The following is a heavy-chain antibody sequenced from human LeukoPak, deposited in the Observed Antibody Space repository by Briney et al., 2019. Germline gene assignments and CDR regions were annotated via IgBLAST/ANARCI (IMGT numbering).Heavy chain of an antibody. CDR1: GGSISINSNY. J-gene: IGHJ4*02. CDR3: AKSGGYGLIDY. D-gene: IGHD1-26*01. CDR2: FFYGGST. Sequence: SETLSLTCSVSGGSISINSNYWGWIRQPPGKGLEWIGSFFYGGSTYYNPSLKSRVTISVDTSKNQFSLRLSSVTAADTAMYYCAKSGGYGLIDYWGQGTLVTVSS. V-gene: IGHV4-39*01.